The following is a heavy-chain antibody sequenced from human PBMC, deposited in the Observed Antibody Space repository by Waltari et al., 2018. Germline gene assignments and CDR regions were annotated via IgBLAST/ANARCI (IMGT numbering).Heavy chain of an antibody. CDR2: IRREPYNYAT. J-gene: IGHJ4*02. CDR1: GFSLSGST. D-gene: IGHD6-19*01. CDR3: SGGEVTGTDF. V-gene: IGHV3-73*01. Sequence: EVQVVESGGGLVQPGGSLNLSCATSGFSLSGSTIHWVRQTSGKGLEWVGRIRREPYNYATAYSASVKGRFTISRDDSKNTAYLQMNSLMTEDTAVYYCSGGEVTGTDFWGQGTLVTVSS.